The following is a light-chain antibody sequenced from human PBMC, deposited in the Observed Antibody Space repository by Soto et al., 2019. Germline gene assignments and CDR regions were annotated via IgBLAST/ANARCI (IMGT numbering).Light chain of an antibody. CDR3: QQYGSSPLT. J-gene: IGKJ4*01. Sequence: EIVLTQSPGTLSLSPGERVTLSCRASQNVRSSHLAWYQQKPGQAPRLLIYGASSRATGIPDRFSGSGSGTDFPLTISRLEPEDFAVYYCQQYGSSPLTFGVGTKVEIK. CDR1: QNVRSSH. V-gene: IGKV3-20*01. CDR2: GAS.